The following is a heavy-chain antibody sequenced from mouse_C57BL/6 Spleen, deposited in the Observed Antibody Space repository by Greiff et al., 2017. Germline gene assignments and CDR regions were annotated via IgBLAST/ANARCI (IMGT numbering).Heavy chain of an antibody. D-gene: IGHD2-4*01. V-gene: IGHV1-69*01. CDR3: ARKEGDYADWYFDV. J-gene: IGHJ1*03. CDR1: GYTFTSYW. Sequence: QVQLQQPGAELVMPGASVKLSCKASGYTFTSYWMHWVKQRPGQGLEWIGEIDPSDSYTNYNQKFKGKSTLTVDKSSSTAYMQLSSLTSEDSAVYYCARKEGDYADWYFDVWGTGTTVTVSS. CDR2: IDPSDSYT.